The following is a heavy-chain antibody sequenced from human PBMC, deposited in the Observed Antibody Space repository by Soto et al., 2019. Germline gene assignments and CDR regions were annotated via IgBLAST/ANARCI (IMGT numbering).Heavy chain of an antibody. D-gene: IGHD5-12*01. Sequence: LRLSCAASGFTFSSYAMSWVRQAPGKGLEWVSAISGSGGSTYYADSVKGRFTISRDNSKNTLYLQMNSLRAEDTAVYYCAKEYSGYDSWPEDALHIAGPETMVAISS. CDR3: AKEYSGYDSWPEDALHI. CDR1: GFTFSSYA. V-gene: IGHV3-23*01. CDR2: ISGSGGST. J-gene: IGHJ3*02.